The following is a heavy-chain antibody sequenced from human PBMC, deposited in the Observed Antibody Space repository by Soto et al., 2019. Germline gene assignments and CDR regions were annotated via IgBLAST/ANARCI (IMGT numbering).Heavy chain of an antibody. D-gene: IGHD3-22*01. CDR1: GGTFRSYG. CDR3: ARGPHSYDSSGYFES. CDR2: IIPIFGTV. V-gene: IGHV1-69*01. J-gene: IGHJ4*02. Sequence: QVQLVQSGAEVKKPGSLVKVSCKASGGTFRSYGFSWVRQAPGQGLEWMGGIIPIFGTVTYAQKFQGRVTITTDESTSTAYMELSSLRSEDTAVYYCARGPHSYDSSGYFESWGQGTLVNVSS.